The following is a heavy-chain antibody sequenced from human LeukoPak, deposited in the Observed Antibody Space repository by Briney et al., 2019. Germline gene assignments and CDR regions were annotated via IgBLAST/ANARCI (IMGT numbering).Heavy chain of an antibody. CDR3: ARLLCSGGSCYSSYFDY. CDR2: IYYSGST. D-gene: IGHD2-15*01. V-gene: IGHV4-39*01. J-gene: IGHJ4*02. Sequence: SETLSLTCTVSGSSISSSSYYWGWIRQPPGKGLEWIGSIYYSGSTYYNPSLKSRVTISVDTSKNQFSLKLSSVTAADTAVYYCARLLCSGGSCYSSYFDYWGQGTLVTVSS. CDR1: GSSISSSSYY.